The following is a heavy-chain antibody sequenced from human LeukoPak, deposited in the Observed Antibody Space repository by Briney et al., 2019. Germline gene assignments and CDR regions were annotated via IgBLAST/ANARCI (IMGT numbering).Heavy chain of an antibody. V-gene: IGHV3-48*03. J-gene: IGHJ5*02. CDR3: ARDSVLFDP. Sequence: GGSLRLSCAASGFTFSSYEMNWVRQAPGKGLEWVSYISSSGSTIYYADSVKGRFTISRDNAKNSLCLQMNSLRAEDTAVYYCARDSVLFDPWGQGTLVTVSS. D-gene: IGHD3-10*01. CDR1: GFTFSSYE. CDR2: ISSSGSTI.